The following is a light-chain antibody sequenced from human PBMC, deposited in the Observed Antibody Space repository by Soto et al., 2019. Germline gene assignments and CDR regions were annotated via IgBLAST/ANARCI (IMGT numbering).Light chain of an antibody. CDR2: DVS. CDR3: CSYTTSNTRQIV. Sequence: QSVLTQPASVSGSPGQSITISCTGTISDVGGYNYVSWYQQHPGKAPKFMIYDVSSRPSGVSNRFSGSKSGNTASLTISGPQAEDEADYYCCSYTTSNTRQIVFGTGTKVTVL. CDR1: ISDVGGYNY. V-gene: IGLV2-14*03. J-gene: IGLJ1*01.